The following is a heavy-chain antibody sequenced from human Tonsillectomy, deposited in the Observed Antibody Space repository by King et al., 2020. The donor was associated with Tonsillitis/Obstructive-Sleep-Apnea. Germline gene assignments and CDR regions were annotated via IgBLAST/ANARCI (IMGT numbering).Heavy chain of an antibody. J-gene: IGHJ3*02. Sequence: VQLVESGGGLVQPGGSLRLSCAASGFTFSSYAMHWVRQAPGKGLEYVSAISSNGGSTYYANSVKGRFTISRDNSKNTLYLQMGSLRAEDMAVYYCARVRIQLWLTDAFDTWGLGTMVTVSS. V-gene: IGHV3-64*01. D-gene: IGHD5-18*01. CDR1: GFTFSSYA. CDR2: ISSNGGST. CDR3: ARVRIQLWLTDAFDT.